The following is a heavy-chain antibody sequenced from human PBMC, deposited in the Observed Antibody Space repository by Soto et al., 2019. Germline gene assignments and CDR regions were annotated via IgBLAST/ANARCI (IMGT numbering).Heavy chain of an antibody. CDR3: ARDPQGYCSGGGCYDLDH. V-gene: IGHV1-46*01. Sequence: ASVKVSCKASGYIFTSYYLHWVRQAPGQGLEWMGIINPSGGSTTYAQKFQGRVTMTRDTSTSTVYMDLSSLRSEDTAVYYCARDPQGYCSGGGCYDLDHWGRGTLVTVSS. CDR1: GYIFTSYY. CDR2: INPSGGST. D-gene: IGHD2-15*01. J-gene: IGHJ4*02.